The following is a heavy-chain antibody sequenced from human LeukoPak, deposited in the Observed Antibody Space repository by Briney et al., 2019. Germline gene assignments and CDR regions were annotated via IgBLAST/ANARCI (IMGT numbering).Heavy chain of an antibody. CDR2: IHYSGST. J-gene: IGHJ3*02. Sequence: KPSETLSLTCTVSGGSISSYYWSWIRQPPGKGLEWIGYIHYSGSTNYNPSLKSRVTISVDTSKNQFSLKLSSVTAADTAVYYCARVEGFGELLGKDAFDIWGQGTMVTVSS. V-gene: IGHV4-59*01. D-gene: IGHD3-10*01. CDR1: GGSISSYY. CDR3: ARVEGFGELLGKDAFDI.